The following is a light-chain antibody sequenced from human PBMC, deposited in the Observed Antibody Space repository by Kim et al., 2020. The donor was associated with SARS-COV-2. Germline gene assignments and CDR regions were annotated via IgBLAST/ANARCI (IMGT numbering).Light chain of an antibody. J-gene: IGLJ2*01. Sequence: QSALTQPPSASGSPGQSVTISCTGTSSDVGGQKYVSWYQQQPGKAPKLMIYEVNRRPSGVPDRFSGSKSGNTASLTVSRLQAEDEADYYCTSYGGSNNLVIGGGTQLTV. CDR1: SSDVGGQKY. CDR2: EVN. V-gene: IGLV2-8*01. CDR3: TSYGGSNNLV.